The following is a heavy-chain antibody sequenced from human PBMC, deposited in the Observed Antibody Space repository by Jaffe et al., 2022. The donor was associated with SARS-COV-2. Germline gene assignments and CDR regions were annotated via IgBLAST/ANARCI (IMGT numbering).Heavy chain of an antibody. J-gene: IGHJ6*02. CDR3: ARGTYNFWSERGMDV. Sequence: QVQLVESGGGVVQPGRSLRLSCAASGFTFTSYGMHWVRQAPGQGLEWVAVLWFDGSNKYYADSVKGRFTISRDNSKNTLYLQMNSLRAEDTAVYFCARGTYNFWSERGMDVWGQGTTVTVSS. D-gene: IGHD3-3*01. V-gene: IGHV3-33*01. CDR1: GFTFTSYG. CDR2: LWFDGSNK.